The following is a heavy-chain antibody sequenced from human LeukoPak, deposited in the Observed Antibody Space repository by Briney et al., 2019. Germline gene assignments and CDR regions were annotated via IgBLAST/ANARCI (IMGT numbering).Heavy chain of an antibody. CDR3: AKQWVDC. J-gene: IGHJ4*02. V-gene: IGHV3-23*01. Sequence: GGSLRLSCAASGFIFNSYAMNWVRQAPGRGLEWVSSISESGENTDYADSVKGRFTISRDNSQDTLYLQMNSLRADDTAVYYCAKQWVDCWGQGTLVTVSS. D-gene: IGHD1-26*01. CDR1: GFIFNSYA. CDR2: ISESGENT.